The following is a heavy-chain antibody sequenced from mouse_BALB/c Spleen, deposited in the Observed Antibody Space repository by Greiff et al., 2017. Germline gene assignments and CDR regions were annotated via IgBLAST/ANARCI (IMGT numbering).Heavy chain of an antibody. V-gene: IGHV5-12-2*01. CDR2: ISNGGGST. Sequence: EVKVVESGGGLVKPGGSLKLSCAASGFTFSSYTMSWVRQTPEKRLEWVATISNGGGSTYYPDTVKGRFTISRDNAKNTLYLQMSSLKSEDTAMYYCARQRGYDYDYAMDYWGQGTSVTVSS. CDR3: ARQRGYDYDYAMDY. D-gene: IGHD2-4*01. J-gene: IGHJ4*01. CDR1: GFTFSSYT.